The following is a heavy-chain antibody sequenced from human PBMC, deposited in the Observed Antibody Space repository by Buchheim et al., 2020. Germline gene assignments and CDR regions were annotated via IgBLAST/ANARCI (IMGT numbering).Heavy chain of an antibody. D-gene: IGHD7-27*01. CDR3: AKGSPIALGILDY. Sequence: EVQLLESGGGLVQPGGSLRLSCAASGFTFSTYVMSWVRQAPGKGLEWVSGIGGVGTGANTYYTDSVKGRFTISRDSSTNTLYLQMNSLRADDTAVYYCAKGSPIALGILDYWGQGTL. CDR2: IGGVGTGANT. J-gene: IGHJ4*02. CDR1: GFTFSTYV. V-gene: IGHV3-23*01.